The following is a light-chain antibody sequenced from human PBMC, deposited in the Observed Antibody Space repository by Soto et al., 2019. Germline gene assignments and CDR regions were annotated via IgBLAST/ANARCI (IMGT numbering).Light chain of an antibody. CDR2: YVD. Sequence: QSARTPPASVSGSPGQSITISCTVTSRDVGAYDYASWYLQYPDKAPQLLIYYVDHRPSGVSSRFSGSKSGNTASLTISGLQAEDEGDYYCCSYADGSIYFFGTGTKVTVL. CDR1: SRDVGAYDY. J-gene: IGLJ1*01. V-gene: IGLV2-14*03. CDR3: CSYADGSIYF.